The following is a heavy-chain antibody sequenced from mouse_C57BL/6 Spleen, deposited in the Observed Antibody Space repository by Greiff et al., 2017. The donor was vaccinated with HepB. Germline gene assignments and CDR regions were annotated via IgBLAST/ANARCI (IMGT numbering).Heavy chain of an antibody. J-gene: IGHJ2*01. Sequence: DVKLVESGGGLVKPGGSLKLSCAASGFTFSDYGMHWVRQAPEKGLEWVAYISSGSSTIYYADTVKGRFTISRDNAKNTLFLQMTSLRSEDTAMYYCARLRTYSPYYFDYWGQGTTLTVSS. V-gene: IGHV5-17*01. CDR1: GFTFSDYG. CDR3: ARLRTYSPYYFDY. D-gene: IGHD5-1*01. CDR2: ISSGSSTI.